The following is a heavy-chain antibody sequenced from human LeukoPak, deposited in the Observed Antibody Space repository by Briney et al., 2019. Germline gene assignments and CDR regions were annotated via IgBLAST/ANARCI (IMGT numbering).Heavy chain of an antibody. CDR1: GGSISSSNW. CDR2: IYHSGST. CDR3: ARHGYCSSTSCYPDY. D-gene: IGHD2-2*03. V-gene: IGHV4-4*02. J-gene: IGHJ4*02. Sequence: SGTLSLTCAVSGGSISSSNWWSWVRQPPGKGLEWIGEIYHSGSTNYNPSLKSRVTIPVDTSKNQFSLKLRFVTAADTAVYYCARHGYCSSTSCYPDYWGQGTLVTVSS.